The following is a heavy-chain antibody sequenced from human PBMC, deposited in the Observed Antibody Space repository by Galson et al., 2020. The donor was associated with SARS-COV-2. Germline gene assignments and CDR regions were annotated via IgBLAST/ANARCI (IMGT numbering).Heavy chain of an antibody. CDR2: IHTYGNST. D-gene: IGHD3-22*01. Sequence: GGSLRLSCAASGFSFSAYWMHWVRQAPGKGLVWVSRIHTYGNSTNYADSVRGRFTVSRDNAKNMLYLQMNSLRAEDTAVYYCVRHSSCDYWGQGTLLTVSS. V-gene: IGHV3-74*01. J-gene: IGHJ4*02. CDR3: VRHSSCDY. CDR1: GFSFSAYW.